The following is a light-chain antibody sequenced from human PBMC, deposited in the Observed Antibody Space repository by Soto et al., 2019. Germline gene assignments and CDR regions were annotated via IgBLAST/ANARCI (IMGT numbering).Light chain of an antibody. V-gene: IGLV2-14*01. Sequence: QSALTQPASVSGSPGQSITISCTGTSSDVGGYNYVSWYQQHPGKAPKLIIYEVTNRPSGVSNRFSGSKSGNTASLTISGLQAEDDADYYYCSSYSSNTLHVFGAGTKLTVL. CDR1: SSDVGGYNY. J-gene: IGLJ2*01. CDR3: CSSYSSNTLHV. CDR2: EVT.